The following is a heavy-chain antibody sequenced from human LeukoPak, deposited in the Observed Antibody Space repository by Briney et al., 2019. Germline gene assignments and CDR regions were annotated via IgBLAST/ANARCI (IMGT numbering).Heavy chain of an antibody. V-gene: IGHV3-21*01. J-gene: IGHJ4*02. CDR3: ARDPAYYYDSSGYPFDY. Sequence: GGSLRLSCAASGFTFSSYSMNWVRQAPGKGLEWVSSISSSSSYIYYADSVKGRFTISRDNAKNSLYLQMNSLRAEDTAVYYCARDPAYYYDSSGYPFDYWGQGTLVTASS. CDR1: GFTFSSYS. D-gene: IGHD3-22*01. CDR2: ISSSSSYI.